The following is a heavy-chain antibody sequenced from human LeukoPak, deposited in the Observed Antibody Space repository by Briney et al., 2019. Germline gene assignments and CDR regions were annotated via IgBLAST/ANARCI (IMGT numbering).Heavy chain of an antibody. D-gene: IGHD6-19*01. Sequence: GGSLRLSCGASGFSFSSYWMHWVRQAPGKGLMWVSRVNNDGSSTTYADPVEGRFTISRDNARNTLYLQMNSPRAEDTAVYYCARSSYPYYFDYWGQGTLVTVSS. CDR1: GFSFSSYW. J-gene: IGHJ4*02. CDR3: ARSSYPYYFDY. V-gene: IGHV3-74*01. CDR2: VNNDGSST.